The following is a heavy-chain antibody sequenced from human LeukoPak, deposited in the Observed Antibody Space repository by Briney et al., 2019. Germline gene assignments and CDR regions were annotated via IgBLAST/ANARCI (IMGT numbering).Heavy chain of an antibody. CDR3: ATTFSGDRDY. Sequence: SQTLSLTCTASGGSISSGSYYWYWIRQPAGKGLEWVGRFYTGGSTNYNPSLKSRVTISVDTSKNQFSLNLSSVTAADTAVYFCATTFSGDRDYWGQGTLVTVSS. D-gene: IGHD4-17*01. CDR1: GGSISSGSYY. V-gene: IGHV4-61*02. CDR2: FYTGGST. J-gene: IGHJ4*02.